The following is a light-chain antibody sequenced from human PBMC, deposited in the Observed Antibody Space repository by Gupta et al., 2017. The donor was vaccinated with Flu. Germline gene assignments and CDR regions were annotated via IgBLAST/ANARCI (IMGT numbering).Light chain of an antibody. Sequence: DIQMTQSPSTLSASVGDRVTITCRASQSISSWLAWYQQKPGKAPKLLIYQASNLESGVPSRFSGSGSGTEFTLTISSLQPDDFATYYCQQYNSYSWTFGHGTKVNIK. CDR1: QSISSW. J-gene: IGKJ1*01. CDR2: QAS. V-gene: IGKV1-5*03. CDR3: QQYNSYSWT.